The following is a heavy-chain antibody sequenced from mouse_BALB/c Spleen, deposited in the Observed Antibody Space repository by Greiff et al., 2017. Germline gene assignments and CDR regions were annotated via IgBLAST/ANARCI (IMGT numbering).Heavy chain of an antibody. CDR1: GYAFSSSW. V-gene: IGHV1-82*01. CDR2: IYPGDGDT. D-gene: IGHD3-1*01. J-gene: IGHJ1*01. Sequence: VQLQQSGPELVKPGASVKISCKASGYAFSSSWMNWVKQRPGQGLEWIGRIYPGDGDTNYNGKFKGKATLTADKSSSTAYMQPSSLTSVDSAVYFCAREGLRYFDVWGAGTTVTVSS. CDR3: AREGLRYFDV.